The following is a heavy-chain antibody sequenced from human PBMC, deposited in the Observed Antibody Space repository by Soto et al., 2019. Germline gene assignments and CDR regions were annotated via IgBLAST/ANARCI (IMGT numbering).Heavy chain of an antibody. J-gene: IGHJ3*02. CDR3: ARLLGSGNYLGIFDAFDI. V-gene: IGHV4-31*02. CDR2: ISYSGST. CDR1: GGSITTVGNY. D-gene: IGHD1-26*01. Sequence: QVQLQESGPGLVQPSQTLSLACTVSGGSITTVGNYWSWIRQFPGKGLEWIGHISYSGSTNSNPSLRGRLSMSVDTSKNLCYLELRSVTAADTAVYYCARLLGSGNYLGIFDAFDIWGQGTVVTVSS.